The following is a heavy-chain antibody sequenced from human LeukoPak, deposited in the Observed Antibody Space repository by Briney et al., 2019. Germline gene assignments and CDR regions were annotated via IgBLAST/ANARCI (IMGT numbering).Heavy chain of an antibody. D-gene: IGHD3-22*01. CDR2: FDPEDGET. CDR3: ATESPRRQYYYDPNWFDP. CDR1: GYTLTELS. Sequence: ASVKVSCKVSGYTLTELSMHWVRQAPGKGLEWMGGFDPEDGETIYAQKFQGRVTMTGDTSTDTAYMELSSLRSDDTAVYYCATESPRRQYYYDPNWFDPWGQGTLVTVSS. V-gene: IGHV1-24*01. J-gene: IGHJ5*02.